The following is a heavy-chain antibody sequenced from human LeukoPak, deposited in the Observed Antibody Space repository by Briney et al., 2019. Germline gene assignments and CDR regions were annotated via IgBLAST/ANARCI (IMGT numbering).Heavy chain of an antibody. J-gene: IGHJ6*02. CDR1: GYSFTSYW. D-gene: IGHD5-18*01. CDR3: ARHPIRSARYSYGQESDYYYYGMDV. Sequence: RGESLKISCKGSGYSFTSYWIGWVRQMPGKGLEWMGIIYPGDSDTRYSPSFQGQVTISADKSISTAYLQWSSLKASDTAMYYCARHPIRSARYSYGQESDYYYYGMDVWGQGTTVTVSS. CDR2: IYPGDSDT. V-gene: IGHV5-51*01.